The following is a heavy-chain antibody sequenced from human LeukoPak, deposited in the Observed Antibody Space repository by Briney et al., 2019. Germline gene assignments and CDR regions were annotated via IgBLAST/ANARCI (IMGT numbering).Heavy chain of an antibody. J-gene: IGHJ5*02. CDR3: ASPSGGYCSSTSCYTNNWFDP. CDR2: NIPIFGTA. CDR1: GGTFSSYT. V-gene: IGHV1-69*13. Sequence: SVKVSCKASGGTFSSYTISWVRQAPGQGLEWMGGNIPIFGTAHYAQKFQGRDTITSDESTSTAYMELSSLRSEETAVYYCASPSGGYCSSTSCYTNNWFDPWGQGTLVTVSS. D-gene: IGHD2-2*02.